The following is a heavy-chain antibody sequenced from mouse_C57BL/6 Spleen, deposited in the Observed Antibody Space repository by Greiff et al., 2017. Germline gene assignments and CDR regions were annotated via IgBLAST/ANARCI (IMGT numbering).Heavy chain of an antibody. V-gene: IGHV5-9-1*02. CDR1: GFTFSSYA. CDR2: ISSGGDYI. Sequence: EVQVVESGEGLVKPGGSLKLSCAASGFTFSSYAMSWVRQTPEKRLEWVAYISSGGDYIYYADTVKGRFTISRDNARNTLYLQMSSLKSEDTAMYYCTREVYSNYAMDYWGQGTSVTVSS. J-gene: IGHJ4*01. D-gene: IGHD2-5*01. CDR3: TREVYSNYAMDY.